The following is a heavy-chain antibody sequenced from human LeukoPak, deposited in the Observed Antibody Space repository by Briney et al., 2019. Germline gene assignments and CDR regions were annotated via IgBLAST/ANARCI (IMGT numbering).Heavy chain of an antibody. V-gene: IGHV4-38-2*01. CDR1: GYSISRGYY. Sequence: SETLSLTCAVSGYSISRGYYWGWIRQPPGKGLEWSGSIYHSGSTYSNPSLKSRVTISVETSKHQFCLKLSSVTAADTAVYYCARTYDFWSGYYTTRPDDAFDIWGQGTMVTVSS. J-gene: IGHJ3*02. CDR3: ARTYDFWSGYYTTRPDDAFDI. D-gene: IGHD3-3*01. CDR2: IYHSGST.